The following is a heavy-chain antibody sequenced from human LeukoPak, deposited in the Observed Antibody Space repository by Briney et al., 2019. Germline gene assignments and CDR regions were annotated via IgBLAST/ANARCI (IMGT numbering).Heavy chain of an antibody. CDR3: ARNPYYDILTGYYTPDY. CDR2: INPNSGGT. J-gene: IGHJ4*02. Sequence: ASVKVSCKASGYTFTGYYMHWVRQAPGQGLEWMGWINPNSGGTNYAQKFQGRVTMTRDTSISTAYMELSRLRSDDTAVYYCARNPYYDILTGYYTPDYWGQGTLVTVSS. D-gene: IGHD3-9*01. CDR1: GYTFTGYY. V-gene: IGHV1-2*02.